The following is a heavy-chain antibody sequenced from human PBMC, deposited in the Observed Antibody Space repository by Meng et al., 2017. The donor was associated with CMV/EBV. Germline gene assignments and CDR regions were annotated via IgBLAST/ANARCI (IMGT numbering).Heavy chain of an antibody. V-gene: IGHV4-59*01. CDR1: GGSISSYY. CDR2: THSSVST. J-gene: IGHJ4*02. CDR3: ARGKRYSSSWYPSFDY. D-gene: IGHD6-13*01. Sequence: PETLSLTCTVSGGSISSYYRSWIRQPPGKGLEWIGYTHSSVSTNYNPSLKSRVTIPVDTSKNQFSLKLSSVTAADTAVYYCARGKRYSSSWYPSFDYWGQGTMVTVSS.